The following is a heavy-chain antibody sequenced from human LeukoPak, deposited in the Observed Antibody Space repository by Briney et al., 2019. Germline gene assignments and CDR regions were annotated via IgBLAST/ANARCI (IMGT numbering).Heavy chain of an antibody. Sequence: GGSLRLSCAASGFTFSSYGMHWVRQAPGKGLEWVAVISYDGSNIYYADSVKGRFTISRDNSKNTLYLQMNSLRAEDTAVYYCAKDSKTTVTDYWGQGTLVTVSS. D-gene: IGHD4-17*01. V-gene: IGHV3-30*18. CDR2: ISYDGSNI. J-gene: IGHJ4*02. CDR3: AKDSKTTVTDY. CDR1: GFTFSSYG.